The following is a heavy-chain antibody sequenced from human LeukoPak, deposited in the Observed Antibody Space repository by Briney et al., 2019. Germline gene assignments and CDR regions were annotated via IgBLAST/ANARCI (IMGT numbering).Heavy chain of an antibody. CDR3: AKESQNESPPHAFDI. V-gene: IGHV3-30*18. CDR1: GFTFSSYG. J-gene: IGHJ3*02. Sequence: GGSLRLSCAASGFTFSSYGMHWVRQAPGKGLEWVAVISYDGSNKYYADSVKGRFTISRDNSKNTLYLQRNSLRAEDTAVYYCAKESQNESPPHAFDIWGQGTMVTVSS. CDR2: ISYDGSNK. D-gene: IGHD1-1*01.